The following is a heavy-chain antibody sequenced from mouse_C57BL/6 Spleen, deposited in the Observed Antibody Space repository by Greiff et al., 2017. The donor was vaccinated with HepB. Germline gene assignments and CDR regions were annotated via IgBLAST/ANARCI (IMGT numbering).Heavy chain of an antibody. V-gene: IGHV5-4*03. CDR3: AGYDGYYLSWYFDV. Sequence: EVKLQESGGGLVKPGGSLKLSCAASGFTFSSYAMSWVRQTPEKRLEWVATISDGGSYTYYPDNVKGRFTISRANAKNNLYLQMSHLKSEDTAMYYCAGYDGYYLSWYFDVWGTGTTVTVSS. D-gene: IGHD2-3*01. CDR2: ISDGGSYT. CDR1: GFTFSSYA. J-gene: IGHJ1*03.